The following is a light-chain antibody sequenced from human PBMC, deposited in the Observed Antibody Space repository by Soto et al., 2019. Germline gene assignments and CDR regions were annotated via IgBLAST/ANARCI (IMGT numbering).Light chain of an antibody. Sequence: LLTQSPATLSLSPGDSASLSWRVSQSVSTYLAWYQQRPGKAPRLIIDDASYRATDIPPRFSGSGSGTDFTLNISSLEPEDFAVYYCQQRRSWPQTITFGQGTRLEIK. J-gene: IGKJ5*01. CDR1: QSVSTY. CDR3: QQRRSWPQTIT. CDR2: DAS. V-gene: IGKV3-11*01.